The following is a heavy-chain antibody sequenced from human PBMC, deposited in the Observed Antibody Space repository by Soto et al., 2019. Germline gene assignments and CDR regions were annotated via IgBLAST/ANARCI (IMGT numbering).Heavy chain of an antibody. CDR1: GGSISSYY. CDR2: IYYSGST. CDR3: ARHSGYDFGHDAFDI. Sequence: SETLSLTCTVSGGSISSYYWSWIRQPPGKGLEWIGYIYYSGSTNYNPSLKSRVTISVDTSKNQFSLKLSSVTAADTAVYYCARHSGYDFGHDAFDIWGQGTMVTVSS. J-gene: IGHJ3*02. D-gene: IGHD5-12*01. V-gene: IGHV4-59*08.